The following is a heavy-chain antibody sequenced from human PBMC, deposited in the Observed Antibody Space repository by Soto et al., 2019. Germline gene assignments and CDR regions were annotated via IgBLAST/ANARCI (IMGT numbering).Heavy chain of an antibody. CDR2: IYSGGST. D-gene: IGHD6-19*01. Sequence: GGSLRLSCAASGFTVSSNYMSWVRQAPGKGLEWVSVIYSGGSTYYADSVKGRFTISRDNSKNTLYLQMNSLRAEDTAVYYCARALSSGWYFGPFDYWGQGTLVTVSS. J-gene: IGHJ4*02. CDR3: ARALSSGWYFGPFDY. CDR1: GFTVSSNY. V-gene: IGHV3-53*01.